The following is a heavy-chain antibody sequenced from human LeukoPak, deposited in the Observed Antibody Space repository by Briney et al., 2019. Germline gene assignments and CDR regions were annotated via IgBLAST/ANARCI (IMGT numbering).Heavy chain of an antibody. J-gene: IGHJ4*02. CDR1: GFTFSSYA. CDR2: ISSDGGNK. Sequence: GGSLRLSCAASGFTFSSYAMHWVRQAPGKGLEWVAVISSDGGNKYYADSVKGRFTISRDNPKNTLFLQMNSLRAEDTAVYYCARGDCSSTSCYTAYYWGQGTLVTVSS. CDR3: ARGDCSSTSCYTAYY. V-gene: IGHV3-30*01. D-gene: IGHD2-2*02.